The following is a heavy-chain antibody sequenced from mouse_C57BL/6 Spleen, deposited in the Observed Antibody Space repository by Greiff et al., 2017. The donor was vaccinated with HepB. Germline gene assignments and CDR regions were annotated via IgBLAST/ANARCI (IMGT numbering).Heavy chain of an antibody. V-gene: IGHV2-5*01. CDR3: AKNYYGSPYWYFDV. CDR2: IWRGGST. J-gene: IGHJ1*03. D-gene: IGHD1-1*01. CDR1: GFSLTSYG. Sequence: VKVEESGPGLVQPSQSLSITCTVSGFSLTSYGVHWVRQSPGKGPEWLGVIWRGGSTDYNAAFMSRLSITKDNSKSQVFFKMNSLQADDTAIYYCAKNYYGSPYWYFDVWGTGTTVTVSS.